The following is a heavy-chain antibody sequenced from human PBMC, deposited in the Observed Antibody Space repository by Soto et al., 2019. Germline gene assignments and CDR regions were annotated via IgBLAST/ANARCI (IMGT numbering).Heavy chain of an antibody. J-gene: IGHJ4*02. CDR3: ARILKEGISAVVDY. V-gene: IGHV1-18*01. CDR1: GYTFSDYG. CDR2: ISAYNGDR. D-gene: IGHD6-6*01. Sequence: QVHLVQSGTEVKKPGASVKVSCKASGYTFSDYGISWFQQTPGQGLEWMGWISAYNGDRNYAQKFDDRVTMTTDSSSSTAYMELRSLRPDDTAVYYCARILKEGISAVVDYWGQGTLLTVSS.